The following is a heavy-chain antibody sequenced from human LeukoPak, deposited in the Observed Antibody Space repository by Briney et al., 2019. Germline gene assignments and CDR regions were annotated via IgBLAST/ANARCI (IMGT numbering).Heavy chain of an antibody. D-gene: IGHD3-16*02. J-gene: IGHJ4*02. CDR2: IIPILGIA. CDR3: ARDRRITFGGVIARPLDY. CDR1: GGTFSSYA. V-gene: IGHV1-69*04. Sequence: ASVKVSCKASGGTFSSYAICWARQAPGQGLEWMGRIIPILGIANYAQKFQGRVTITADKSTSTACMELSSLRSEDTAVYYCARDRRITFGGVIARPLDYWGQGTLVTVSS.